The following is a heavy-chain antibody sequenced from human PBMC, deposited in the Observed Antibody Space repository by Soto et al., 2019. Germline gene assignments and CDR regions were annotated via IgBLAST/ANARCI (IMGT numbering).Heavy chain of an antibody. D-gene: IGHD6-19*01. Sequence: SETLSLTCTVSGGSIHGYYWNWIRQPPGKGLEWLGNVYFSGSTHYNPSLKARLTISIDTSKNQFSLKLSSVTAADTAVYYCARQEAVPGTPFDSWGQGTLVTVSS. CDR3: ARQEAVPGTPFDS. CDR2: VYFSGST. J-gene: IGHJ4*02. CDR1: GGSIHGYY. V-gene: IGHV4-59*01.